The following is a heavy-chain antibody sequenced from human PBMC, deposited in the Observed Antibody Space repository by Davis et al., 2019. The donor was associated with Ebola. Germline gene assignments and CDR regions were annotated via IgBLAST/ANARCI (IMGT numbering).Heavy chain of an antibody. CDR2: ISAYNGNT. Sequence: AASVKVSCKASGYTFTNYGISWVRQAPGQGLEWMGWISAYNGNTNYPQKLQGRVAMTTDTSTSTAYMDLRSLRSDDTAVYYCARVQGYCTSTRCYTLGGCDYWGQGTLVTVSS. CDR1: GYTFTNYG. D-gene: IGHD2-2*02. J-gene: IGHJ4*02. CDR3: ARVQGYCTSTRCYTLGGCDY. V-gene: IGHV1-18*04.